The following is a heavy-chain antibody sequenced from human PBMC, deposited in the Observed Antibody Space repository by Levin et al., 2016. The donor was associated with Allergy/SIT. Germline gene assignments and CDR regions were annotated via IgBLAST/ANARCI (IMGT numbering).Heavy chain of an antibody. D-gene: IGHD6-13*01. Sequence: SETLSLTCTVSGGSISSYYWSWIRQPPGKGLEWIGYIYYSGSTNYNPSLKSRVTISVDTSKNQFSLKLSSVTAADTAVYYCASLISSSWYYFDYWGQGTLVTVSS. CDR2: IYYSGST. J-gene: IGHJ4*02. V-gene: IGHV4-59*08. CDR3: ASLISSSWYYFDY. CDR1: GGSISSYY.